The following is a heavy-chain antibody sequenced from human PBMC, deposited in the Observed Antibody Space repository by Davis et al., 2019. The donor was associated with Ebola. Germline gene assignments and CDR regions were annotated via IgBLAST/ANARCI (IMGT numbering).Heavy chain of an antibody. V-gene: IGHV3-23*01. D-gene: IGHD3-10*01. J-gene: IGHJ4*02. CDR3: TREGSGSYSTD. CDR2: IRGSGDGT. Sequence: PGGSLRLSCAGSGFTFSTYAMSWVRQTPGKGLEWVSAIRGSGDGTWYADFVEGRFSISRDNNKNTMFMHLNSLRAEDTAVYFCTREGSGSYSTDWGQGTLVTVSS. CDR1: GFTFSTYA.